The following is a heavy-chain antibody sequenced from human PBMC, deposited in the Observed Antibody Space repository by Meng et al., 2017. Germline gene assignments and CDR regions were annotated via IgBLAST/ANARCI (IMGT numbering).Heavy chain of an antibody. CDR2: INPKSGDT. D-gene: IGHD6-25*01. CDR3: ARDEDISAAGKLFGDY. V-gene: IGHV1-2*06. CDR1: GYKFPDYY. J-gene: IGHJ4*02. Sequence: QGQLVELGAEVKKPGASVKVSCKPSGYKFPDYYIHWVRRAPGQGLEWMGRINPKSGDTHYAQKFQARVTMTGDTSISTAYMELSGLRSDDTAMYYCARDEDISAAGKLFGDYWGQGTLVTVSS.